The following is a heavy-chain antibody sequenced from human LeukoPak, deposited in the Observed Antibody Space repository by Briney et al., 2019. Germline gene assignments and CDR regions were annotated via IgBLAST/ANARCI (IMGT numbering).Heavy chain of an antibody. CDR2: ISAYNGNT. J-gene: IGHJ4*02. Sequence: GASVKVSCKASGYTFTSYGISWVRQAPGQGLEWMGWISAYNGNTNYAQKLQGRVTMTTDTSTSTAYMELRSLRSDDTAVYYCARDSSMITFGGVIVNFDYWGQGTLVTVSS. D-gene: IGHD3-16*02. CDR3: ARDSSMITFGGVIVNFDY. V-gene: IGHV1-18*01. CDR1: GYTFTSYG.